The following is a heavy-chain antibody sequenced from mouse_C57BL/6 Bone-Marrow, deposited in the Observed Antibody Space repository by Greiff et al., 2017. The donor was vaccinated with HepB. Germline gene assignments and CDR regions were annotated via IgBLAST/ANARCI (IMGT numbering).Heavy chain of an antibody. D-gene: IGHD1-1*01. J-gene: IGHJ2*01. CDR2: IDPSDSNT. Sequence: QVQLQQPGAELVKPGASVKLSCKASGYTFTSYWMPWVKQRPGQGLEWIGEIDPSDSNTNYNQKFKGKATLTVDTSSSTAYMQLSSLTSEDSAVYYCAREAAVVDFDYWGQGTTLTVSS. CDR1: GYTFTSYW. CDR3: AREAAVVDFDY. V-gene: IGHV1-50*01.